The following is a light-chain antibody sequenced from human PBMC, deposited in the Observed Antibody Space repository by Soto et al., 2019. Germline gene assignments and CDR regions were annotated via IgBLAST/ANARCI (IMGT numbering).Light chain of an antibody. V-gene: IGLV2-14*01. CDR3: SSFTGSTTHVI. Sequence: QSALTQPASVSGSPGQSITISCTGTSSDVGGYDYVSWYQQHPGKVPKLIIFEVTNRPSGVSDRFSGSKSGNTASLTISSLRAEDEADYSCSSFTGSTTHVIFGGGTKLTVL. CDR1: SSDVGGYDY. J-gene: IGLJ2*01. CDR2: EVT.